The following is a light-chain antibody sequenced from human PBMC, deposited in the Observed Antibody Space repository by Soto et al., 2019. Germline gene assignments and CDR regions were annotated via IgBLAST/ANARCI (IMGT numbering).Light chain of an antibody. V-gene: IGKV3-15*01. CDR3: QQYNNWPPMYT. CDR2: GAS. Sequence: EIVMTQSPATLPVSPGERATLSCRASQSVSSNLAWYQQTPGQAPRLLIYGASTRATGIPARFSGSGSGTEFTLTISSLQSEDFAVYYCQQYNNWPPMYTFGQGTKLEIK. J-gene: IGKJ2*01. CDR1: QSVSSN.